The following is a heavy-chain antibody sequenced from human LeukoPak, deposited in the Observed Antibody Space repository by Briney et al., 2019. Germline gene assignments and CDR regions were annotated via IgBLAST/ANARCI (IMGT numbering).Heavy chain of an antibody. D-gene: IGHD5-24*01. V-gene: IGHV5-51*01. J-gene: IGHJ4*02. Sequence: GESLKISCRVSGYRFTTYWIAWVRQKPGRGLEWMGIIYPVDSRATYNPSFQGQVTLSVDKSISTAYLQWSSLKASDTAMYYCARLSDGYNDFWGQGTLVTVSS. CDR2: IYPVDSRA. CDR3: ARLSDGYNDF. CDR1: GYRFTTYW.